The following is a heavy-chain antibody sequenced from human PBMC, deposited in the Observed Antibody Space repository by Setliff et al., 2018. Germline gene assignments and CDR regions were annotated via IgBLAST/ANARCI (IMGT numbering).Heavy chain of an antibody. CDR2: ISSTGDDI. CDR3: ARDNTLFGVVITGSWSDP. D-gene: IGHD3-3*01. J-gene: IGHJ5*02. Sequence: PGGYLRLSCAASGFSLNSFRMTWIRQPPGKGLEWVSSISSTGDDIYYADPVKGRFTISRDNAENSLYLQMNSLRVEDTAVYYCARDNTLFGVVITGSWSDPWGQGTLVTVSS. V-gene: IGHV3-21*01. CDR1: GFSLNSFR.